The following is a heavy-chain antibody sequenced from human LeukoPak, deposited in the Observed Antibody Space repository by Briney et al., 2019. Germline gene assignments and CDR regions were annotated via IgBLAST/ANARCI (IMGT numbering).Heavy chain of an antibody. CDR3: ARAGDYAYYYYMDV. J-gene: IGHJ6*03. Sequence: SMKVSCKASGGTFSSYAISWVRQAPGQGLEWMGGIIPIFGTANYAQKFQGRVTITADKSTSTAYMELSSLRSEDTAVYYCARAGDYAYYYYMDVWGKGTTVTVSS. CDR1: GGTFSSYA. CDR2: IIPIFGTA. D-gene: IGHD7-27*01. V-gene: IGHV1-69*06.